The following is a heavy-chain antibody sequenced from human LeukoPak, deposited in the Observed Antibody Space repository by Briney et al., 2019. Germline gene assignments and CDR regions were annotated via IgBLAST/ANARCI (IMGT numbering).Heavy chain of an antibody. Sequence: SETLSLTCTVSGGSISSYYWSWIRQPPGKGLEWIGYIYYSGSTNYNPSLKSRVTISVDTSKNQFSLKLSSVTAADTAVYYCARFPSYYDSSGYYYAGNYFDYWGQGTLVTVSS. CDR2: IYYSGST. CDR3: ARFPSYYDSSGYYYAGNYFDY. J-gene: IGHJ4*02. D-gene: IGHD3-22*01. CDR1: GGSISSYY. V-gene: IGHV4-59*08.